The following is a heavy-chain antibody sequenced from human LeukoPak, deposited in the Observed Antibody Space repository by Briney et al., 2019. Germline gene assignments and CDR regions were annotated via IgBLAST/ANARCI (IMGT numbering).Heavy chain of an antibody. V-gene: IGHV4-59*01. CDR2: IYYSGST. J-gene: IGHJ4*02. Sequence: SETLSLTCAVYGGSFSGYYWSWIRQPPGKGLEWIGYIYYSGSTDSNPSLKSRVTISVDTSKNQFSLKLRSVTAADTAVYYCARRPRNDILTGTPFDYWGQGILVTVSS. CDR1: GGSFSGYY. D-gene: IGHD3-9*01. CDR3: ARRPRNDILTGTPFDY.